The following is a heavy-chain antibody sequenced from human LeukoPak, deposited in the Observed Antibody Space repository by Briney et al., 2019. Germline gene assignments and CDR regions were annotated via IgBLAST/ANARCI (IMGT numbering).Heavy chain of an antibody. CDR3: ARVHKPYYYYMDV. J-gene: IGHJ6*03. CDR1: GFTVSSNY. D-gene: IGHD2-21*01. CDR2: ISSSSSYI. V-gene: IGHV3-21*01. Sequence: PGGSLRLSCAASGFTVSSNYMNWVRQAPGKGLEWVSSISSSSSYIYYADSVKGRFTISRDNAKNSLYLQMNSLRAEDTAVYYCARVHKPYYYYMDVWGKGATVTVSS.